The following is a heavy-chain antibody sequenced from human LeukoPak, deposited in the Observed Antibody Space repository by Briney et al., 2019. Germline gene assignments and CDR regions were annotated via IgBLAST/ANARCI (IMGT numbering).Heavy chain of an antibody. D-gene: IGHD5-12*01. CDR3: ARDLYNSGRSGIREFDY. V-gene: IGHV3-48*03. CDR2: ISSSGSTI. CDR1: GFTFSSYE. Sequence: GGSLRLSCAASGFTFSSYEMNWVRQAPGKGLEWVSYISSSGSTIYYADSVKGRFTISIDNAKNSLYLQMNSLRAEDTAVYYCARDLYNSGRSGIREFDYWGQGTLVTVSS. J-gene: IGHJ4*02.